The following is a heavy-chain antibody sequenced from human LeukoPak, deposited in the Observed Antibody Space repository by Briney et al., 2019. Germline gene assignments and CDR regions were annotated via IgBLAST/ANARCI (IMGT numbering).Heavy chain of an antibody. CDR2: ISVYNGNT. CDR1: GYTFANFG. V-gene: IGHV1-18*01. J-gene: IGHJ4*02. Sequence: ASVKVSCKASGYTFANFGITWVRQALGQGLEGMGWISVYNGNTNYAQNLQGRVTLTTDTSTSTAYMELRSLRSDDTALYYCARTCSSSSCYMVHWGQGTLVTVSS. D-gene: IGHD2-2*02. CDR3: ARTCSSSSCYMVH.